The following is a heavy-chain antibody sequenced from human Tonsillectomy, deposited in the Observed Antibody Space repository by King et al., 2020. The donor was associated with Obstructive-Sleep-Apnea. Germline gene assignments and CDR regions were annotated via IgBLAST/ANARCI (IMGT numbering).Heavy chain of an antibody. CDR1: GYTFTSYG. Sequence: QLVQSGAEVKKPGASVKVSCKASGYTFTSYGISWVRQAPGQGLEWMGWISAYNGNTNYAQKLQGRVTMTTDTSTSTAYMELRSLSSDDTAVYYCARESSGSVYYYYGMDVWGQGTTVTVSS. CDR2: ISAYNGNT. CDR3: ARESSGSVYYYYGMDV. J-gene: IGHJ6*02. D-gene: IGHD6-19*01. V-gene: IGHV1-18*04.